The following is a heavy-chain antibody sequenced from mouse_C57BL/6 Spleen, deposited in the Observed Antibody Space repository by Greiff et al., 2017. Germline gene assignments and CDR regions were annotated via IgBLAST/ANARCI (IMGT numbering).Heavy chain of an antibody. D-gene: IGHD2-3*01. V-gene: IGHV7-1*01. J-gene: IGHJ1*03. Sequence: DVKLVESGGGLVQSGRSLRLSCATSGFTFSDFYMEWVRQAPGKGLEWIAASRNKANDYTTEYSASVKGRFIVSRDTSQSILYLQMNALRAEDTAIYYCARDALYDEGYFEVWGTGTTVTVSS. CDR1: GFTFSDFY. CDR2: SRNKANDYTT. CDR3: ARDALYDEGYFEV.